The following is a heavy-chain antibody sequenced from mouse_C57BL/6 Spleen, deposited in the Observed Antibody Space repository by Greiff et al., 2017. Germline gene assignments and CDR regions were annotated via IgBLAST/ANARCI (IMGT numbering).Heavy chain of an antibody. V-gene: IGHV1-55*01. CDR2: IYPGSGST. CDR3: ARHYGSSYVPHYFDY. CDR1: GYTFTSYW. J-gene: IGHJ2*01. D-gene: IGHD1-1*01. Sequence: QVQLQQPGAELVKPGASVKMSCKASGYTFTSYWITWVKQRPGQGLEWIGDIYPGSGSTNYNEKFKSKATLTVDTSSSTAYMQLSSLTSEDSAVYYCARHYGSSYVPHYFDYWGKGTTLTVSS.